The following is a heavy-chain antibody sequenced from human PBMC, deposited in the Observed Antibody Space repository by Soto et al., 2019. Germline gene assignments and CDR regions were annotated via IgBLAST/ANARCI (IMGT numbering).Heavy chain of an antibody. CDR2: INPNGGST. V-gene: IGHV1-46*01. CDR1: GYTFINYY. CDR3: AREKWLVRRNDPFDI. J-gene: IGHJ3*02. D-gene: IGHD6-19*01. Sequence: ASVKVSCKASGYTFINYYMHWVRQAPGQGLEWMGIINPNGGSTTYAQKIQGRVTLTRDTSTNTVNMELSSLRSEDTAVYYCAREKWLVRRNDPFDIWGQGTMVTVSS.